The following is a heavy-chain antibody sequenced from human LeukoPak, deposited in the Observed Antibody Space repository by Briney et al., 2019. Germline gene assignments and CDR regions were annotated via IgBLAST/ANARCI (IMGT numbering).Heavy chain of an antibody. D-gene: IGHD3-16*01. Sequence: SETLSLTCTASDDFNNNYYWIWIRQSPGKGLEWIGEINHGGSTNYNPSLKSRVTISIDTSKNQFSLKLNSVTAADTAVYYCARGGGTFGGHGVVAYWGQGPLVTVSS. J-gene: IGHJ4*02. V-gene: IGHV4-34*01. CDR1: DDFNNNYY. CDR3: ARGGGTFGGHGVVAY. CDR2: INHGGST.